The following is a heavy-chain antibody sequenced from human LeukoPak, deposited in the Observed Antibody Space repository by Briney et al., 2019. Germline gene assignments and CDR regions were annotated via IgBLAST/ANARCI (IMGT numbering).Heavy chain of an antibody. V-gene: IGHV3-23*01. Sequence: GGSLRLSCAASGFTFSSYAMSWVRQAPGKGLEWVSAISGSGGSTYYADSVKGRFTISRDNSKNTLYLQMNSLRAEDTAVYYCAKGGYCSGGSCYASWFDPWGQGTLVTVSS. CDR2: ISGSGGST. J-gene: IGHJ5*02. D-gene: IGHD2-15*01. CDR3: AKGGYCSGGSCYASWFDP. CDR1: GFTFSSYA.